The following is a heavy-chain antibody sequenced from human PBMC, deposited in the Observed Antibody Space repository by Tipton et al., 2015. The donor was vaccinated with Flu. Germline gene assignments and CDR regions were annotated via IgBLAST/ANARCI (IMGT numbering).Heavy chain of an antibody. D-gene: IGHD6-19*01. Sequence: LSLTCTVSGGSISSSSYYWGWIRQPPGKGLEWIGSIYYSGRTYSNPSLKSRVTISVDTSKNQFSLKLSSVTAADTAVYYCASLTIAVAGDDAFDIWGQGTMVTVSS. CDR3: ASLTIAVAGDDAFDI. CDR2: IYYSGRT. V-gene: IGHV4-39*07. J-gene: IGHJ3*02. CDR1: GGSISSSSYY.